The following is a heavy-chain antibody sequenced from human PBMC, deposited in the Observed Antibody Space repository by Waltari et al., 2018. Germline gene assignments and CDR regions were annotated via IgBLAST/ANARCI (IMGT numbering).Heavy chain of an antibody. CDR1: GFTFRHSA. D-gene: IGHD6-19*01. CDR2: ITSGGGDT. J-gene: IGHJ4*02. CDR3: AKEIYRIGRPCFDY. Sequence: QLLESGGGWRQAGGSLRLSRAASGFTFRHSARSWVRQAPGKGPEWVSGITSGGGDTYYTDSVRGRFTISRDNSKNTVYLQMNSLRHEDTAVYYCAKEIYRIGRPCFDYWGQGVRVTVSS. V-gene: IGHV3-23*01.